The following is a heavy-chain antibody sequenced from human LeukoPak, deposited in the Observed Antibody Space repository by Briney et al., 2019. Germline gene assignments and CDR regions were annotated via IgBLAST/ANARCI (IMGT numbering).Heavy chain of an antibody. Sequence: GRSLRLSCAASGFTFSSYGMHWVRQAPGKGLEWVAIISYDGSNKYYADSVQGRFTISRDNSKNTLYLQMNSLRSEDTAVYYCARILSSSWYEYFHHWGQGTLVTVSS. D-gene: IGHD6-19*01. CDR1: GFTFSSYG. CDR3: ARILSSSWYEYFHH. J-gene: IGHJ1*01. CDR2: ISYDGSNK. V-gene: IGHV3-30*03.